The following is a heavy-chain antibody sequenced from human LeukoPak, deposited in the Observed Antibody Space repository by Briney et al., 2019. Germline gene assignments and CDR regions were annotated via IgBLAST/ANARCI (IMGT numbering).Heavy chain of an antibody. CDR1: GGSISSYY. J-gene: IGHJ3*02. D-gene: IGHD6-13*01. V-gene: IGHV4-59*01. CDR3: ARETGSSWYEGGAFDI. CDR2: IYYSGST. Sequence: SETPSLTCTASGGSISSYYWSWIRQPPGKGLEWIGYIYYSGSTNYNPSLKSRVTISVDTSKNQFSLKLSSVTAADTAVYYCARETGSSWYEGGAFDIWGQGTMVTVSS.